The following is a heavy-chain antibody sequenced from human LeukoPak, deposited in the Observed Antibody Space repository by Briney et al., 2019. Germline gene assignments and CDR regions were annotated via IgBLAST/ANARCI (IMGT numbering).Heavy chain of an antibody. J-gene: IGHJ3*01. CDR2: IYSGGTT. CDR1: GFTVNSNH. Sequence: GGSLRLSCAASGFTVNSNHMSWVRQAPGKGLKWVSIIYSGGTTYYADSVKGRFTISRDNSKNSLYLQMNSLRAEDTAVHYCARDADYGGSPDAFDVWGRGTIVTVSS. CDR3: ARDADYGGSPDAFDV. V-gene: IGHV3-53*01. D-gene: IGHD4-23*01.